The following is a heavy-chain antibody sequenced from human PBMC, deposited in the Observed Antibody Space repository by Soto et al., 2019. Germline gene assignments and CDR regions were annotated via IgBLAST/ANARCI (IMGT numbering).Heavy chain of an antibody. CDR2: MNPNSGNT. CDR3: ARGVKYGAYSRWFDP. V-gene: IGHV1-8*01. J-gene: IGHJ5*02. Sequence: QVQLVQSGAEVKKPGASVKVSCKASGNTFTSYDINWVRQATGQGLEYLGWMNPNSGNTAYVQKVQGRVTMTWDTSITTAYMELSSLRSEDTAVYFCARGVKYGAYSRWFDPWGQGTLVTVSS. D-gene: IGHD4-17*01. CDR1: GNTFTSYD.